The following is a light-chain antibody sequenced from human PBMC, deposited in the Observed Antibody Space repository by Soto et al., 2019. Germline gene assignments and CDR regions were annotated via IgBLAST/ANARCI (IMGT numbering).Light chain of an antibody. Sequence: DIQITQSPSTLSASVGDRVTITCRASQSIRRSLAWYQQKPGKAPKLLIYKASSLESGVPSRFSGSGAGTEFTLTISSLQPDDFETYYCQQYNSYSRTFGQGTRLEIK. CDR1: QSIRRS. CDR3: QQYNSYSRT. V-gene: IGKV1-5*03. CDR2: KAS. J-gene: IGKJ5*01.